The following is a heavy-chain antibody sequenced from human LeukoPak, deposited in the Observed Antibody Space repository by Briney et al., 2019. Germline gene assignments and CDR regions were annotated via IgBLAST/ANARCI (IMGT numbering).Heavy chain of an antibody. J-gene: IGHJ4*02. V-gene: IGHV3-74*01. Sequence: GGSLRLSCATSGFTFSTFWMHWVRQAPGKGLVWVSRISNDGSSTNYADSVKGRFTISRDNSKNTLYLQMNSLRAEDTAVYYCAKDDVTVNFDYWGQGTLVTVFS. CDR1: GFTFSTFW. CDR3: AKDDVTVNFDY. CDR2: ISNDGSST. D-gene: IGHD4-17*01.